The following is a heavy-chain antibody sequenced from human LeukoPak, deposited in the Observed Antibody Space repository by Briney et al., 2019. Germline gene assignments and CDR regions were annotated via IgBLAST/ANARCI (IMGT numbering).Heavy chain of an antibody. CDR2: ISAYNGNT. CDR3: ARDLRDGYNYGVPNY. D-gene: IGHD5-24*01. V-gene: IGHV1-18*01. CDR1: GYTFTSYG. J-gene: IGHJ4*02. Sequence: ASVKVSCKASGYTFTSYGISWVRQAPGQGLEWMGWISAYNGNTNYAQKLQGRVTMTTDTSTSTAYMELRSLRSEDTAVYYCARDLRDGYNYGVPNYWGQGTLVTVSS.